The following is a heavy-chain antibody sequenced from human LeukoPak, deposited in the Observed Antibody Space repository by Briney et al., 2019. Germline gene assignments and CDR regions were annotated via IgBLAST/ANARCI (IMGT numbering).Heavy chain of an antibody. CDR1: GASISSYY. CDR3: ARGVEMATIGGYNWFDP. D-gene: IGHD5-24*01. V-gene: IGHV4-4*07. J-gene: IGHJ5*02. CDR2: IYTSGST. Sequence: SETLSLTCTVSGASISSYYWTWIRQPAGKGLEWIGRIYTSGSTYYNPSLKSRVTMSMDTSKNQFSLKLSSVTAADTAVYYCARGVEMATIGGYNWFDPWGQGTLVTVST.